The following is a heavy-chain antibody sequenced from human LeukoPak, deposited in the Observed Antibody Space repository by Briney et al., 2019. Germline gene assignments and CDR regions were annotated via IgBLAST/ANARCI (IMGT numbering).Heavy chain of an antibody. CDR1: GYTFTSYG. D-gene: IGHD3-10*01. Sequence: ASVKVSCKASGYTFTSYGISWVRQALGQGLEWMGWISAYNGNTNYAQKLQGRVTMTTDTSTSTAYMELRSLRSDDTAVYYCAVYGSGKYSRWFDPWGQGTLVTVSS. J-gene: IGHJ5*02. CDR3: AVYGSGKYSRWFDP. CDR2: ISAYNGNT. V-gene: IGHV1-18*01.